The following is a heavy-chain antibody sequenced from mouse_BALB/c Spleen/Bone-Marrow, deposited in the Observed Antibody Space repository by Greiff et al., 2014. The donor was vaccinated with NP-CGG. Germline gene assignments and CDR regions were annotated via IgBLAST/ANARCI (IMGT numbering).Heavy chain of an antibody. CDR3: ARAGYDGYPWYFDV. CDR2: ISNLAYSI. Sequence: EVKVEESGGGLVQPGGSRKLSCAASGFTFSDYGMAWVRQAPGKGPEWVAFISNLAYSIYYADTVTGRFTISRESAKNTLYLEISSLRSEDSAMYYCARAGYDGYPWYFDVWGAGTTVTVSS. J-gene: IGHJ1*01. CDR1: GFTFSDYG. D-gene: IGHD2-3*01. V-gene: IGHV5-15*02.